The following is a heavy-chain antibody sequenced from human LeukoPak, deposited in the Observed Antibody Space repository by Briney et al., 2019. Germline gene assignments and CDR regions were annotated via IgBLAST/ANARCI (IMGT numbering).Heavy chain of an antibody. D-gene: IGHD1-26*01. J-gene: IGHJ6*02. CDR1: GYTFTSNY. V-gene: IGHV1-46*01. CDR3: ARTLPSGSYKYYYYYGMDV. CDR2: IYPRDGST. Sequence: ASVKVSCKASGYTFTSNYIHWVRQAPGQGLEWMGMIYPRDGSTSYAQKFQGRVTMTTDTSTSTAYMELRSLRSDDTAVYYCARTLPSGSYKYYYYYGMDVWGQGTTVTVSS.